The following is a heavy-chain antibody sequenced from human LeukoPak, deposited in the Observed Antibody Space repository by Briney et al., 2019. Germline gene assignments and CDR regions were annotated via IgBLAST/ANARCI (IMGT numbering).Heavy chain of an antibody. CDR2: ISSSRSTI. V-gene: IGHV3-11*04. CDR1: GFTFSDYY. Sequence: PGRTLTLSCAASGFTFSDYYMSWIRQAPRKGLERASYISSSRSTIYYADSVKGRFTISRDNAKNSLYLQMNSLRAEDTAVYYCARDYYGSYYYYYYMDVWGKGTTVTVAS. CDR3: ARDYYGSYYYYYYMDV. D-gene: IGHD3-10*01. J-gene: IGHJ6*03.